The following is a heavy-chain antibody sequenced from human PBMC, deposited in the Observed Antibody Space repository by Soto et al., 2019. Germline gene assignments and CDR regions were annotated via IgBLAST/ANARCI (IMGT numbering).Heavy chain of an antibody. CDR1: GFTFSSYW. CDR2: INPDGSST. Sequence: PGGSLRLSCVASGFTFSSYWMHWVRQAPGKGLVWVSRINPDGSSTIYADSVKGRFTISRDNAKNTLNLQMNSLRAEDTAVFYCVRDLGIGGFADYWGQGILVTAPQ. V-gene: IGHV3-74*01. CDR3: VRDLGIGGFADY. D-gene: IGHD7-27*01. J-gene: IGHJ4*02.